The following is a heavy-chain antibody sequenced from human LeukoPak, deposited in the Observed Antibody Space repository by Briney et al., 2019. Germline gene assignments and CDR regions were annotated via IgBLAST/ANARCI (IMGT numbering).Heavy chain of an antibody. Sequence: ASVKVSCKASGYTFTSYYMHWVRQAPGQGLEWMGIINPSGGSTSYAQKFQGRVTMTRDTSTSTVYMELSSLRSEDTAVYYCARGRQYIVVVPAAIRGDWFDPWGQGTLVTVSS. CDR2: INPSGGST. V-gene: IGHV1-46*01. J-gene: IGHJ5*02. D-gene: IGHD2-2*01. CDR3: ARGRQYIVVVPAAIRGDWFDP. CDR1: GYTFTSYY.